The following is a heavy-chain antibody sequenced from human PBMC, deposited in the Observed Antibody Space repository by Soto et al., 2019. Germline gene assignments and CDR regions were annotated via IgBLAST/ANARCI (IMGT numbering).Heavy chain of an antibody. CDR1: SGSISSSXX. J-gene: IGHJ4*02. D-gene: IGHD4-17*01. CDR2: IYXSGST. Sequence: QVQLQESGPGLVKPSGTLSLTCAVSSGSISSSXXXXXXRXPPGKGLEWIGEIYXSGSTNYNPSLKSRVTISVDKSKXXXSLXXSSVTAADTAVYYCARATSLPLRTFDYWGQGTLVTVSS. CDR3: ARATSLPLRTFDY. V-gene: IGHV4-4*02.